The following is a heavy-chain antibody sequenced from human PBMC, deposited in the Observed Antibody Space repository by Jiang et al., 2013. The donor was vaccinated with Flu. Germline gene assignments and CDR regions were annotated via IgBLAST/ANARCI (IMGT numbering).Heavy chain of an antibody. D-gene: IGHD5-24*01. CDR1: GFTFSTYW. V-gene: IGHV3-74*01. J-gene: IGHJ4*02. CDR2: INTDGSTA. CDR3: ARQRRDGYTTFDS. Sequence: QLVESGGGLVQPGGSLRLSCAASGFTFSTYWMHWVRQAPGKGLVWVSRINTDGSTASYADSVKGRFTISRDNAKNTLYLQMNSLRDEDTAVYYCARQRRDGYTTFDSWGQGTLVTVSS.